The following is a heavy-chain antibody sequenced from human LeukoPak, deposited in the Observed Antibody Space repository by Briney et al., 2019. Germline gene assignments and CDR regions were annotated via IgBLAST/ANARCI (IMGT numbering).Heavy chain of an antibody. CDR3: ASGPRDGYGHFDH. CDR1: GFILSDKH. D-gene: IGHD5-24*01. V-gene: IGHV3-66*02. J-gene: IGHJ4*02. CDR2: IYSDGTT. Sequence: GGSLRLSCAASGFILSDKHMNWVRQAPGKGLEWVSVIYSDGTTYYADSVKGRFTISRDTSKNTLYLQMNSLKPEDTAVYSCASGPRDGYGHFDHWGQGTLVTVSS.